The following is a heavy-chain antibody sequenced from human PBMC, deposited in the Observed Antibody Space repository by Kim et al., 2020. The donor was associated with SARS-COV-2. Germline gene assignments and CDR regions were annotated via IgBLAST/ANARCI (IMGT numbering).Heavy chain of an antibody. J-gene: IGHJ3*02. CDR2: INTNTGNP. CDR3: ARGDSRDGYNEGAFDI. D-gene: IGHD3-22*01. Sequence: ASVKVSCKASGYTFTSYAMNWVRQAPGQGLEWMGWINTNTGNPTYAQGFTGRFVFSLDTSVSTAYLQISSLKAEDTAVYYCARGDSRDGYNEGAFDIWGQGTMVTVSS. CDR1: GYTFTSYA. V-gene: IGHV7-4-1*02.